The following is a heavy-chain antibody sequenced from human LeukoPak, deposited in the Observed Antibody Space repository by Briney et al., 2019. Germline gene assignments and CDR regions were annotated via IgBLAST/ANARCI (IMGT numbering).Heavy chain of an antibody. V-gene: IGHV4-38-2*02. D-gene: IGHD1-26*01. CDR3: ARAGSGSKRTFDY. J-gene: IGHJ4*02. Sequence: SETLSLTCTVSGYSISSGYYWGWIRQPPGKGLEWIGSIYHSGSTYYNPSLKSRVTISVDTSKNQFSLKLSSVTAADTAVYYCARAGSGSKRTFDYWGQGTLVTVSS. CDR1: GYSISSGYY. CDR2: IYHSGST.